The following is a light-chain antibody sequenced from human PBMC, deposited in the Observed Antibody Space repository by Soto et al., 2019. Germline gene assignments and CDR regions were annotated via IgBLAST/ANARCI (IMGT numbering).Light chain of an antibody. CDR1: SSNIGNNY. V-gene: IGLV1-51*02. CDR3: GTWDSSLSAGGV. Sequence: QSVLTQPPSVSAAPGQKVTISCSGSSSNIGNNYVSWYQQLPGTAPELLIYENNKRPSGIPDRSSGSKSGTSATLGITGLQTGDEADYYCGTWDSSLSAGGVFGTGTKVTVL. J-gene: IGLJ1*01. CDR2: ENN.